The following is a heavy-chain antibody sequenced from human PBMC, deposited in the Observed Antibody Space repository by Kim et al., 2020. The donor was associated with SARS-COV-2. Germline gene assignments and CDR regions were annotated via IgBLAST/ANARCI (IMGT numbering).Heavy chain of an antibody. CDR3: AKDLDPFLGESAQYYYYGMDV. V-gene: IGHV3-30*18. Sequence: GGSLRLSCAASGFTFSSYGMHWVRQAPGKGLEWVAVISYDGSNKYYADSVKGRFTISRDNSKNTLYLQMNSLRAEDTAVYYCAKDLDPFLGESAQYYYYGMDVWGQGTTVTVSS. D-gene: IGHD3-16*01. CDR2: ISYDGSNK. CDR1: GFTFSSYG. J-gene: IGHJ6*02.